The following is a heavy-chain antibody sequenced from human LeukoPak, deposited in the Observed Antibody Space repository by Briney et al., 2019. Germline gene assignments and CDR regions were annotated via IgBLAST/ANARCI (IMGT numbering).Heavy chain of an antibody. CDR1: GGSISSSSYY. V-gene: IGHV4-39*01. J-gene: IGHJ4*02. CDR3: ARQGAFNY. Sequence: KPSETLSLTCTVSGGSISSSSYYWGWIRQPPGKGLEWIGSIYYSGITYYNPSLKSRVTISVDTSKNQSSLKLSSVTAADTAVYYCARQGAFNYWGQGTLVTVSS. CDR2: IYYSGIT. D-gene: IGHD3-16*01.